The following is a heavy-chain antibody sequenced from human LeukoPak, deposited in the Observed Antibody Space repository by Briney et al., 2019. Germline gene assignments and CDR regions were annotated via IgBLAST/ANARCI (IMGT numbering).Heavy chain of an antibody. CDR2: ISSSGSTI. Sequence: GGSLRLSCAASGFTFSSYEMNWVRQAPGKRLEWVSYISSSGSTIYYADSVKGRFTISRDNAKNSLYLQMNSLRAEDTAVYYCARASNLLYCSSTSCHFDYWGQGTLVTVSS. J-gene: IGHJ4*02. D-gene: IGHD2-2*01. CDR1: GFTFSSYE. CDR3: ARASNLLYCSSTSCHFDY. V-gene: IGHV3-48*03.